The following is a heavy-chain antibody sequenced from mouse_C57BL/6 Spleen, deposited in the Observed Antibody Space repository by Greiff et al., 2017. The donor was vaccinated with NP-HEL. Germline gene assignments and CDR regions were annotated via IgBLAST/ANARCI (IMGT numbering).Heavy chain of an antibody. D-gene: IGHD2-5*01. CDR3: ALYYSNYGTY. J-gene: IGHJ3*01. Sequence: VQLQQPGAELVKPGASVKLSCKASGYTFTSYWMQWVKQRPGQGLEWIGEIDPSDSYTNYNQKFKGKATLTVDTSSSTAYMQLSSLTSEDSAVYYCALYYSNYGTYWGQGTLVTVSA. CDR2: IDPSDSYT. CDR1: GYTFTSYW. V-gene: IGHV1-50*01.